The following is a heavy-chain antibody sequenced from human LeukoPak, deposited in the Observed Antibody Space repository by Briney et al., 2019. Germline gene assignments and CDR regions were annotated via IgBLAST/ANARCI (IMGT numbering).Heavy chain of an antibody. CDR3: ARGLWFGDENPPYFDY. Sequence: SQTLSLTCTVSGGSISSSNYYWNWLRQPAGKGLEWIGRIYTSGSTNYNPSLKSRVTISVDTSKNQFSLKLSSVTAADTALYYCARGLWFGDENPPYFDYWGQGTLVTVSS. CDR1: GGSISSSNYY. V-gene: IGHV4-61*02. D-gene: IGHD3-10*01. CDR2: IYTSGST. J-gene: IGHJ4*02.